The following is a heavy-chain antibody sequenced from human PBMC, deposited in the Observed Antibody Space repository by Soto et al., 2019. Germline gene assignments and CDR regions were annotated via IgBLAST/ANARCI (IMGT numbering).Heavy chain of an antibody. J-gene: IGHJ5*01. CDR3: AREVDSGLLWFGTADS. CDR1: GFIFRSYG. V-gene: IGHV3-33*01. CDR2: IWYDGVNK. D-gene: IGHD3-10*01. Sequence: QVQLVESGGGVAQPGRSLRLSCAASGFIFRSYGMHWVRQAPGKGLEWVAFIWYDGVNKYYADSVKGRFTISRDNSKNTLYLQMNSLRAEDTAVYHCAREVDSGLLWFGTADSWGQGTLVTVSS.